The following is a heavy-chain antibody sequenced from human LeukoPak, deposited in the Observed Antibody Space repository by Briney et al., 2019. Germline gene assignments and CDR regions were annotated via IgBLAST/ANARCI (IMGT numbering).Heavy chain of an antibody. CDR1: GGSISSYY. V-gene: IGHV4-59*01. Sequence: SETLSLTCTVSGGSISSYYWSWIRQPPGKGLEWIGYIYYSGSTNYNPSLKSRVIISVDTSKNPFSLKLSSVTAADTAVYYCARMGVGGSYRFFDYWGQGTLVTVSS. D-gene: IGHD3-16*02. CDR3: ARMGVGGSYRFFDY. CDR2: IYYSGST. J-gene: IGHJ4*02.